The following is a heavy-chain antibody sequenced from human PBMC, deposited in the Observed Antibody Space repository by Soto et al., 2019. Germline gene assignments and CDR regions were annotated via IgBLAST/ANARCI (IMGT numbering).Heavy chain of an antibody. CDR1: GVSISSSSYY. D-gene: IGHD2-21*02. Sequence: SETLSLTCTVSGVSISSSSYYWGWIRQPPGKGLEWIGSIYYSGSTYYNPSLKSRVTISVDTSKNQFSLKLSSVTAADTAVYYCASLPVEGMVTDIPLYFHYWGQGTLVTVSS. CDR3: ASLPVEGMVTDIPLYFHY. V-gene: IGHV4-39*01. J-gene: IGHJ4*02. CDR2: IYYSGST.